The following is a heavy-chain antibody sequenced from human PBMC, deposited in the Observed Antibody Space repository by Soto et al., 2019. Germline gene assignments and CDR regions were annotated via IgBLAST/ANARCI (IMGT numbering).Heavy chain of an antibody. CDR2: IYYSGST. V-gene: IGHV4-39*01. CDR1: GGSISSSSYY. Sequence: PSETLSLTCTVSGGSISSSSYYWGWIRQPPGKGLEWIGSIYYSGSTYYNPSLKSRVTISVDTSKNQFSLKLSSVTAADTAVYYCARIPVANKRITMVRGVMSWFDPWGQGTLVTVS. D-gene: IGHD3-10*01. CDR3: ARIPVANKRITMVRGVMSWFDP. J-gene: IGHJ5*02.